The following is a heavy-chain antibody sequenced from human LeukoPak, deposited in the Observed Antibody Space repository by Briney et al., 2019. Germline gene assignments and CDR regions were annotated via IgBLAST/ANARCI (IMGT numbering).Heavy chain of an antibody. V-gene: IGHV3-30*02. Sequence: PGGSLRLSCAASGFTFSTYGMHWVRQAPGKGLEWVAFIRYDGSNKYYADSVKGRFTISRDNSKNTMSLQMNSLRAEDTALYYCAKASNSGYFYGSGRYENWFDAWGQGTLVTVSS. CDR3: AKASNSGYFYGSGRYENWFDA. CDR1: GFTFSTYG. J-gene: IGHJ5*02. D-gene: IGHD3-10*01. CDR2: IRYDGSNK.